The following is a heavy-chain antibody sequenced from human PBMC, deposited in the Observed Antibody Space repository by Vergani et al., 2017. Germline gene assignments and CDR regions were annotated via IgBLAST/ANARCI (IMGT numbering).Heavy chain of an antibody. V-gene: IGHV3-11*01. D-gene: IGHD3-10*01. CDR2: ISSSGSTI. CDR1: GFTFSDYY. J-gene: IGHJ6*02. Sequence: QVQLVESGGGLVKPGGSLRLSCAASGFTFSDYYMSWIRQAPGKGLEWVSYISSSGSTIYYADSVKGRFTISRDNAKNLLYLQMNSLRAEDTAVYYCARDGSFGITMVRGVIKSGMDVWGQGTTVTVSS. CDR3: ARDGSFGITMVRGVIKSGMDV.